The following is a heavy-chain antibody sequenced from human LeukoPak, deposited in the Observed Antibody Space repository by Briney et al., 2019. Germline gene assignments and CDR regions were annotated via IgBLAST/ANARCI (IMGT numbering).Heavy chain of an antibody. Sequence: GGSPRLSCAASGFTFSSYAMSWVRQAPGKGLEWVSAISGSGGSTYYADSVKGRFTISRVNSKNTLYLQMNSLRAEDTAVYYCARFVVVTALDYWGQGTLVTVSS. CDR2: ISGSGGST. CDR3: ARFVVVTALDY. J-gene: IGHJ4*02. V-gene: IGHV3-23*01. CDR1: GFTFSSYA. D-gene: IGHD2-21*02.